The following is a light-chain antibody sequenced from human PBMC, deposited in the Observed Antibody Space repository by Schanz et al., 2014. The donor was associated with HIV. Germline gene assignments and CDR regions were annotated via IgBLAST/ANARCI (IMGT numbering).Light chain of an antibody. J-gene: IGKJ3*01. CDR1: QSVSTW. V-gene: IGKV1-5*01. CDR3: HQYYTTPLT. CDR2: DAS. Sequence: DIQMTQSPSTLSASVGDRISITCRASQSVSTWLAWYQQKPGKAPKLLIYDASNLETGVPSRFSGSGSGTDFTFTISSLQAEDVAVYYCHQYYTTPLTFGPGTKVEIK.